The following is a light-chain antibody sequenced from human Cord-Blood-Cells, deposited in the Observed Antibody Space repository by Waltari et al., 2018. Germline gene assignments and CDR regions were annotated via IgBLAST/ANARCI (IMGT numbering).Light chain of an antibody. CDR2: KDS. CDR3: QSADSSGTWV. CDR1: ALPKQY. Sequence: SYELTQPPSVSVSPGQTARITCSGDALPKQYAYWYQQKPGQAPVLVIYKDSERPSGSPERFSGSSSGTTVTLTISGFQAEDEADYYCQSADSSGTWVFGGGTKLTVL. J-gene: IGLJ3*02. V-gene: IGLV3-25*03.